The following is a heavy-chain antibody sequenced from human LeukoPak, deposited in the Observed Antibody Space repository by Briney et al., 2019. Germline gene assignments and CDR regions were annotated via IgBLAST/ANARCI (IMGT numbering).Heavy chain of an antibody. CDR2: IYYSGST. Sequence: SETLSLTCTVSGGSISSYYWSWIRQPPGKGLEWIGYIYYSGSTNYTPSLKSRVTISVDTSKNQFSLKLSSVTAADTAVYYCARVERYYYYYGMDVWGQGTTVTVSS. J-gene: IGHJ6*02. CDR3: ARVERYYYYYGMDV. V-gene: IGHV4-59*01. D-gene: IGHD1-1*01. CDR1: GGSISSYY.